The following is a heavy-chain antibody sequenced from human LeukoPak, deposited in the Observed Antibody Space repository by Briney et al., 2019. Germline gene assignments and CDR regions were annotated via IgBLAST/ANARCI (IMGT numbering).Heavy chain of an antibody. V-gene: IGHV3-15*01. Sequence: WIRQPPGKGLEWVGRIKSKTDGGTTDYAAPVKGRFTISRDDSKNTLYLQMNSLKTEDTAVYYCTTDLWYYYDSSGYLGKDYWGQGTLVTVSS. D-gene: IGHD3-22*01. J-gene: IGHJ4*02. CDR3: TTDLWYYYDSSGYLGKDY. CDR2: IKSKTDGGTT.